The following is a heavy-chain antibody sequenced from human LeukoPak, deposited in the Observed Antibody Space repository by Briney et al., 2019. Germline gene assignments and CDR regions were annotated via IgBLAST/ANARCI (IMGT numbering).Heavy chain of an antibody. Sequence: PGGSLRLSCVTSGFTLRYYQMNWVRQAPGKGLEWVSYINVVNGAIYYADSVKGRFTISGDIATNSVYLQMNSLRAEDTALYYCVRDGNRGYDMDVWGQGTAVTVSS. CDR1: GFTLRYYQ. CDR2: INVVNGAI. CDR3: VRDGNRGYDMDV. V-gene: IGHV3-48*01. D-gene: IGHD3-10*01. J-gene: IGHJ6*02.